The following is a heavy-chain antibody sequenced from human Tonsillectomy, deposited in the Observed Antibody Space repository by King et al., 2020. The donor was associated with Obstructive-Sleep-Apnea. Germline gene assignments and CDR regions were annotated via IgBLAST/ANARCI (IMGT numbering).Heavy chain of an antibody. V-gene: IGHV3-30*18. J-gene: IGHJ4*02. CDR3: AKDRGYSYGLQIDF. D-gene: IGHD5-18*01. CDR1: GFSFSSFG. Sequence: VQLVESGGGVVQPGRSLRLSCAASGFSFSSFGMHWVRQAPDKGLEWVTFISYDGSKKYFADSVKGRFTISRDNSKNTLYLQMNSLRPEDTAVYYCAKDRGYSYGLQIDFWDQGTLVTVSS. CDR2: ISYDGSKK.